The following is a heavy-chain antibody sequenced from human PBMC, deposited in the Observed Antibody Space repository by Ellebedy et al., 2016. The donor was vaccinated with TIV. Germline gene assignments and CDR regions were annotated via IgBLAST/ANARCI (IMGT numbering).Heavy chain of an antibody. CDR3: TRLPMIVVANEVDY. CDR2: IRSKANSYAT. V-gene: IGHV3-73*01. D-gene: IGHD3-22*01. J-gene: IGHJ4*02. CDR1: GFTFSGSA. Sequence: GGSLRLXXAASGFTFSGSAMHWVRQASGKGPEWVGRIRSKANSYATAYAASVKGRFTISRDDSKNTAYLQMNSLKTEDTAVYYCTRLPMIVVANEVDYWGQGTLVTVSS.